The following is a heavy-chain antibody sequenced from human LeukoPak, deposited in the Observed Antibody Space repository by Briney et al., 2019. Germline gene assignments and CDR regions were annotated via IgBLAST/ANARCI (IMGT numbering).Heavy chain of an antibody. V-gene: IGHV4-4*08. D-gene: IGHD3-10*01. J-gene: IGHJ5*02. CDR3: ARGPQYRDEA. CDR2: IYTSGST. Sequence: SQTLSLTCTVSGGSISSYYWSWIRQPPGKGLEWIGYIYTSGSTNYNPSLKSRVTISVDTSKNQFSLKLSSVTAADTAVYYCARGPQYRDEAWGQGTLVTVSS. CDR1: GGSISSYY.